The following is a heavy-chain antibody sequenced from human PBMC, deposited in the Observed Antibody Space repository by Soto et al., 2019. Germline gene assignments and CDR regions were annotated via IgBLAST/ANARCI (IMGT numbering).Heavy chain of an antibody. CDR2: IIPLFGTA. CDR3: ARGNHRWLQLWYFDL. D-gene: IGHD5-12*01. CDR1: GGTFSSYT. V-gene: IGHV1-69*12. J-gene: IGHJ2*01. Sequence: QVQLVQSGAEVKKPGSSVTVSCKASGGTFSSYTISWVRQAPGQGLEWMGGIIPLFGTANYAQKFQGRVTITADESKSTAYMELSSLRSEDTAVYYCARGNHRWLQLWYFDLWGRGTLVTVSS.